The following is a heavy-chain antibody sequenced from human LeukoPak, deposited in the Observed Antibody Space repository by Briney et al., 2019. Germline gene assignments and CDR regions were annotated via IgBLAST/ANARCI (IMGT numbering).Heavy chain of an antibody. CDR2: FDPEDGET. J-gene: IGHJ3*02. Sequence: ASVKVSSKVSGYTLTELSMHWVRPAPGKGREWMGGFDPEDGETIYAQKFQGRVTMTEDTSTDTAYMELSSLRSEDTAVYYCATVRGLTIFGVQSDAFDIWGQGTMVTVSS. CDR1: GYTLTELS. V-gene: IGHV1-24*01. D-gene: IGHD3-3*01. CDR3: ATVRGLTIFGVQSDAFDI.